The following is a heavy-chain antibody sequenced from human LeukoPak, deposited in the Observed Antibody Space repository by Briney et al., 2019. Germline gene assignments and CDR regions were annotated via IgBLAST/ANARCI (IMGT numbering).Heavy chain of an antibody. J-gene: IGHJ4*02. CDR1: GHTFTSYY. D-gene: IGHD6-13*01. CDR3: ARGSLTRIAAASLYFDY. Sequence: ASVKVSCKASGHTFTSYYMHWVRQAPGQGLEWMGIINPSGGSTSYAQKFQGRVTMTRDMSTSTVYMELSSLRSEDTAVYYCARGSLTRIAAASLYFDYWGQGTLVTVSS. CDR2: INPSGGST. V-gene: IGHV1-46*01.